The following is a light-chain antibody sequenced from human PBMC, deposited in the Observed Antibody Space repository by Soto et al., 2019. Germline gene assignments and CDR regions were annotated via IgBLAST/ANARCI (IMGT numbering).Light chain of an antibody. CDR3: QSSDTSGTYVV. V-gene: IGLV3-25*03. Sequence: SYELTQPPSVSVPPGQTARITCSGDALPKQYAYWYKQKPGQAPVLVIYKDSERPSGIPERFSGSSSGTTVTLTISGLQAEDEADYYCQSSDTSGTYVVFGGGTKVTVL. CDR1: ALPKQY. J-gene: IGLJ2*01. CDR2: KDS.